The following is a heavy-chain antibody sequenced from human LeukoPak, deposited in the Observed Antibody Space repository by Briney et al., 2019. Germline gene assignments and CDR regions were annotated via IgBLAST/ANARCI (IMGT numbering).Heavy chain of an antibody. Sequence: SETLSLTCTVSGGSISSSSYYWGWIRQPPGKGLELIGNIYPSGSTYYNPSLNSRVTISVDTSKNQFSLKLTSVTAADTAVYYCARIDGYTYGYAAYWGQGTLVTVSS. J-gene: IGHJ4*02. CDR1: GGSISSSSYY. CDR3: ARIDGYTYGYAAY. V-gene: IGHV4-39*07. CDR2: IYPSGST. D-gene: IGHD5-18*01.